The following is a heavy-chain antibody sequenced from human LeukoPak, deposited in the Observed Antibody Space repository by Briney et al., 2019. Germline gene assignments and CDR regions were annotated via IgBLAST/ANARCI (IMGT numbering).Heavy chain of an antibody. CDR2: IYYSGST. J-gene: IGHJ4*02. Sequence: SQTLSLTCTVSGGSISSGGYYWSWIRQPPGKGLEWIGYIYYSGSTNYNPSLKSRVTISVDTSKNQFSLKLSSVTAADTAVYYCARLRFVYQLRQVYFDYWGQGTLVTVSS. V-gene: IGHV4-61*08. CDR1: GGSISSGGYY. CDR3: ARLRFVYQLRQVYFDY. D-gene: IGHD2-2*01.